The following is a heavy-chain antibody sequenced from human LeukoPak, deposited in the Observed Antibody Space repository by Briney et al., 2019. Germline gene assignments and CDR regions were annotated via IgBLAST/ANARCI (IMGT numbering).Heavy chain of an antibody. CDR3: ARTSIVVVVAAWGTSSYYFDY. D-gene: IGHD2-15*01. CDR1: GGSISSGGYY. CDR2: IYYSGST. J-gene: IGHJ4*02. V-gene: IGHV4-31*03. Sequence: SQTLSLTCTVSGGSISSGGYYWSWIRQHPGKGLEWIGYIYYSGSTYYNPSLNSRVTISVDTSKNQFSLKLSSVTAADTAVYYCARTSIVVVVAAWGTSSYYFDYWAREPWSPSPQ.